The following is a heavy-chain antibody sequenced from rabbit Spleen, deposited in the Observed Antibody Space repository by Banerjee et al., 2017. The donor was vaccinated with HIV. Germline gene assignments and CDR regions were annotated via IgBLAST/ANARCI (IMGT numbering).Heavy chain of an antibody. Sequence: ESGGGLVKPGASLTLTCTASGFSFSRRYYMCWVRQAPGKGLEWIACIYAGSSGVTYYASWAKGRFTISKTSSTTVTLQMTSLTAADTATYFCARDTSSSFSSYGMDLWGPGTLVTVS. D-gene: IGHD1-1*01. CDR1: GFSFSRRYY. CDR3: ARDTSSSFSSYGMDL. CDR2: IYAGSSGVT. J-gene: IGHJ6*01. V-gene: IGHV1S40*01.